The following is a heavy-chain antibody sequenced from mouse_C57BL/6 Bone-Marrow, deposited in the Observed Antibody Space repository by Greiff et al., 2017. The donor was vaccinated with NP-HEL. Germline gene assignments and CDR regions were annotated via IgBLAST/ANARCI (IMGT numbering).Heavy chain of an antibody. V-gene: IGHV1-69*01. CDR3: ARVGELDFDY. J-gene: IGHJ2*01. CDR1: GYTFTSYW. Sequence: QVQLQQSGAELVMPGASVKLSCKASGYTFTSYWMHWVKQRPGQGLEWIGEIDPSDSYTNYNQKFKGKSTLTVDKSSSTAYMQLSSLTSEDSAVYYCARVGELDFDYWGQGTTLTVSS. D-gene: IGHD4-1*01. CDR2: IDPSDSYT.